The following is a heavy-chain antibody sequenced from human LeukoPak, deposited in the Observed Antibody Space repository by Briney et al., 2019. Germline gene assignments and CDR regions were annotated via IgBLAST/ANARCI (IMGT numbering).Heavy chain of an antibody. V-gene: IGHV3-7*01. CDR3: AKDQVAEYYYYYGMDV. J-gene: IGHJ6*02. Sequence: GGSLRLSCAASGFTFSSYWMSWVRQAPGKGLEWVANIKQDGSEKYYVDSVKGRFTISRDNSKNTLYLQMNSLRAEDTAVYYCAKDQVAEYYYYYGMDVWGQGTTVTVSS. D-gene: IGHD6-13*01. CDR1: GFTFSSYW. CDR2: IKQDGSEK.